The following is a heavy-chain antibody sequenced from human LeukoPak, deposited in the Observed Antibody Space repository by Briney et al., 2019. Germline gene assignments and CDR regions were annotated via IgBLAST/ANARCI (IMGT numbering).Heavy chain of an antibody. V-gene: IGHV1-2*02. CDR2: INPNSGGT. CDR3: ARPRRPGARQVAGFDY. D-gene: IGHD6-19*01. CDR1: GYTFTGYH. Sequence: ASVKVSCKASGYTFTGYHMHWVRQAPGQGLEWMGWINPNSGGTNYAQKFQGRVTMTRDTSISTAYMELSRLRSDDTAVYYCARPRRPGARQVAGFDYWGQGTLVTVSS. J-gene: IGHJ4*02.